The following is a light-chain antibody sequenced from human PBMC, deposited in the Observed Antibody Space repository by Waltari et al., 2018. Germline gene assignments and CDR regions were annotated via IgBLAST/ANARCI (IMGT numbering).Light chain of an antibody. CDR2: YDN. Sequence: SYVLTQPPSVSEAPGQTARITCGGNSIGSKSVHWYQKKPGQAPVVVMYYDNDRPAGIPERFSGSNSGNTATLTISRVEAGDEADYYCQVWDRSTDHRVFGGGTRLTVL. V-gene: IGLV3-21*04. J-gene: IGLJ3*02. CDR1: SIGSKS. CDR3: QVWDRSTDHRV.